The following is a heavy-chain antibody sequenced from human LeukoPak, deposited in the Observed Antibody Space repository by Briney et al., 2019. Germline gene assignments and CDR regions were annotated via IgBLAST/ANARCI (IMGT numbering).Heavy chain of an antibody. CDR1: GGSISSNIYY. D-gene: IGHD3-22*01. CDR3: ARGGYYYDSSGYSHDAFDI. CDR2: IYYSGST. Sequence: SETLSLTCTVSGGSISSNIYYWSWIRQPPGKGLEWIGYIYYSGSTNYNPSLKSRVTISVDTSKNQFSLKLSSVTAADTAVYYCARGGYYYDSSGYSHDAFDIWGQGTMVTVSS. V-gene: IGHV4-61*01. J-gene: IGHJ3*02.